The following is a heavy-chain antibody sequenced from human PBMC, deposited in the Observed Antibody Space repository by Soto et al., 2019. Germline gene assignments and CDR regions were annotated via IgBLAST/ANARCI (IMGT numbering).Heavy chain of an antibody. CDR1: GFTFSSYA. CDR2: IRGNGDPP. D-gene: IGHD5-12*01. CDR3: VKSRGGNNFDFFD. V-gene: IGHV3-64D*06. J-gene: IGHJ4*02. Sequence: GGYLRLSCSASGFTFSSYAMHWVRQAPGKGLEYVSGIRGNGDPPFYADSVKGRFIISRDNSKNTLFLQMSSLGADDTAVYYCVKSRGGNNFDFFDWGQGALVTVSS.